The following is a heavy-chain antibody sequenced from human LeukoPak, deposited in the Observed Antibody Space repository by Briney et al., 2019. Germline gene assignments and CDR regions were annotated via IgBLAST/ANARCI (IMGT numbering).Heavy chain of an antibody. J-gene: IGHJ5*02. CDR1: GGSISSGGYY. CDR2: IYYSGST. Sequence: SETLSLTCTVSGGSISSGGYYWSWIRQHPGKGLEWIGYIYYSGSTYYNPSRKSRVTISVDTSKNQFSLKLSSVTAADTAVYYCAILTDYYDSSGYGWLDPWGQGTLVTVSS. V-gene: IGHV4-31*03. D-gene: IGHD3-22*01. CDR3: AILTDYYDSSGYGWLDP.